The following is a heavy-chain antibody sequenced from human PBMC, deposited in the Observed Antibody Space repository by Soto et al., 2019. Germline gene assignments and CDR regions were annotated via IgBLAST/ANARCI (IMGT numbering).Heavy chain of an antibody. D-gene: IGHD5-18*01. J-gene: IGHJ3*02. V-gene: IGHV3-30-3*01. CDR3: ARDIYSYGSVGTPDI. CDR1: GFSFSSQA. CDR2: ISNDGNRQ. Sequence: QEQLMESGGGVVQPGRSLRLSCVASGFSFSSQAMHWVRQAPGKGLEWVAAISNDGNRQLYADSVKDRFTISRDNSRNTVDLQMNNRRTEETVVYFCARDIYSYGSVGTPDIWGQGTMVTVSS.